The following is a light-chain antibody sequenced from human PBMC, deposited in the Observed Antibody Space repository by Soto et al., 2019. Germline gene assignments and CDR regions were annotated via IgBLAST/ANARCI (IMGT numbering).Light chain of an antibody. CDR1: QGIGNA. J-gene: IGKJ1*01. V-gene: IGKV1-6*01. CDR3: LQDINYPWT. Sequence: IQMTQSPSSLSASVGDRGTFSCRASQGIGNALGWYQQKTGKPPKXLIYGASNLQSGVPPRFSGSGYGTDFTLAISSLQPEDSATYYCLQDINYPWTFGQGTKVDI. CDR2: GAS.